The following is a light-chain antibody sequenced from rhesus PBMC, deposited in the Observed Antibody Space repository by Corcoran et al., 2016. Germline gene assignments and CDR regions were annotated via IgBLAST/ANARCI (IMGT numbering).Light chain of an antibody. CDR2: EAS. V-gene: IGKV1-74*01. CDR3: QHGYGTPWT. Sequence: DIQMTQSPSSLSASVGDRVTIACRASENVNNYLNWYQQKPGKTPNLVIYEASTLQSGIPSRFRGSGFGTDYTFTISSLQPEDVATYYCQHGYGTPWTFGQGTNIEIK. J-gene: IGKJ1*01. CDR1: ENVNNY.